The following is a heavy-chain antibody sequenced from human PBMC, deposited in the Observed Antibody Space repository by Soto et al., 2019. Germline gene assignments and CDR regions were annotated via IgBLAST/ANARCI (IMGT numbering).Heavy chain of an antibody. Sequence: QVQLVESGGGVVQPGRSLRLSCAASGFTFSSYGMHWVRQAPGKGLEWVAVISYDGSNKYYADSVKGRFTISRDNSKKTLYLQMNSLRAEDTAVYYCAVRADYGDYVPTNHWGQGTLVTVSS. CDR3: AVRADYGDYVPTNH. CDR2: ISYDGSNK. J-gene: IGHJ4*02. CDR1: GFTFSSYG. D-gene: IGHD4-17*01. V-gene: IGHV3-30*03.